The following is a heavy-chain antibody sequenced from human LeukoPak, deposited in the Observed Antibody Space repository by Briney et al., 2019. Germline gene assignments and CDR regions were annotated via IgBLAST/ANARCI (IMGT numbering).Heavy chain of an antibody. CDR3: ARIWFGEGYFDY. J-gene: IGHJ4*02. CDR1: GFTFSSYS. V-gene: IGHV3-21*01. D-gene: IGHD3-10*01. CDR2: ISSSSSYI. Sequence: GGSLRLSCAASGFTFSSYSMNWVRQAPGKGLEWVSSISSSSSYIYYADSVKGQFTISRDNAKNSLYLQMNSLRAEDTAVYYCARIWFGEGYFDYWGQGTLVTVSS.